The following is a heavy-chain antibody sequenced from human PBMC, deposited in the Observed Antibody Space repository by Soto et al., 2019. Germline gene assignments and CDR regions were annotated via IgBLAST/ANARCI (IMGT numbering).Heavy chain of an antibody. Sequence: GESLKISCKGSGYSFTTYWIGWVRQMPGKGLERMGIIYPGDSDTRYSPSFEGQVTISVDKSISTAYLQWSSLKASDTGMYYCARDSGSPDPYYYYAMDVWGQGTTVTVSS. CDR1: GYSFTTYW. J-gene: IGHJ6*02. V-gene: IGHV5-51*01. CDR2: IYPGDSDT. D-gene: IGHD1-26*01. CDR3: ARDSGSPDPYYYYAMDV.